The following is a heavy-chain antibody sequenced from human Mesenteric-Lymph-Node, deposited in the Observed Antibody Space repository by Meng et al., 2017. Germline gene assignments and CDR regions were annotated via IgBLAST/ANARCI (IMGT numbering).Heavy chain of an antibody. D-gene: IGHD3-22*01. CDR1: GFTVSSIY. V-gene: IGHV3-53*01. Sequence: GESLKISCAASGFTVSSIYMSWVRQAPGKGLEWVSVIYSGGSTYYADSVKGRFTISRDNSKNTLYLQMNSLRAEDTAVYYCARDSYYYDSSGYTRLYWYFDLWGRGTLVTVSS. CDR2: IYSGGST. CDR3: ARDSYYYDSSGYTRLYWYFDL. J-gene: IGHJ2*01.